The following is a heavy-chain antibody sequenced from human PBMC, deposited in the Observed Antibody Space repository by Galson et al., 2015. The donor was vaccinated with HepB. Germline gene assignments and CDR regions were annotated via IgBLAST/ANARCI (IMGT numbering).Heavy chain of an antibody. CDR2: ISYDGSNK. V-gene: IGHV3-30*04. CDR1: GFTFSSYA. CDR3: ARDRLSMTTVIGHGCGFDP. J-gene: IGHJ5*02. Sequence: SLRLSCAASGFTFSSYAMHWVRQAPGKGLEWVAVISYDGSNKYYADSVKGRFTISRDNSKNTLYLQMNSLRAEDTAVYYCARDRLSMTTVIGHGCGFDPWGQGTLVTVSS. D-gene: IGHD4-17*01.